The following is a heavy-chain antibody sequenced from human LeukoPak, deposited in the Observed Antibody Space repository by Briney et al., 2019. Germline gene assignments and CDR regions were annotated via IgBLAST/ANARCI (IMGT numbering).Heavy chain of an antibody. CDR2: INPNSGGT. D-gene: IGHD7-27*01. V-gene: IGHV1-2*02. Sequence: ASVKISCTASGYTFTGYYMHWVRQAPGQGLEWMGWINPNSGGTNYAQKFQGRVTMTRDTSISTAYMELSRLRSDDTAVYYCARGGVWGGYYYMDVWGKGTTVTISS. CDR1: GYTFTGYY. CDR3: ARGGVWGGYYYMDV. J-gene: IGHJ6*03.